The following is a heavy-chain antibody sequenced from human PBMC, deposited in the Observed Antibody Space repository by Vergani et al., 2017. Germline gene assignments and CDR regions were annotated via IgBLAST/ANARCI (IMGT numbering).Heavy chain of an antibody. V-gene: IGHV4-4*02. D-gene: IGHD5-12*01. CDR1: GGFISSPNW. Sequence: QVQLQESGPGLVKPSGTLSLTCAVSGGFISSPNWWSWVRQPPGKGLEGIGEIYHSGSTNYNPSLKSRVTISVDKSNNQFSLKLSSVTAAGTAVYYCASAGEGLRGYWYFDLWGRGTLVTVSS. CDR2: IYHSGST. CDR3: ASAGEGLRGYWYFDL. J-gene: IGHJ2*01.